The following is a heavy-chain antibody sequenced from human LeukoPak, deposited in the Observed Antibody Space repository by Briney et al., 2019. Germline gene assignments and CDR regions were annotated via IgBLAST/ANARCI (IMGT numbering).Heavy chain of an antibody. V-gene: IGHV3-23*01. CDR3: AKDPNGDYIGTFDI. Sequence: GGALRVSCANPKFNFNSYGMSWVRQAPGKGLEWVSSLSGSGYSTQYAAFVQGRFTISRDNSKNTLYLQMNSLRAEDTAVYYCAKDPNGDYIGTFDIWGQGTMVTVSS. CDR1: KFNFNSYG. J-gene: IGHJ3*02. D-gene: IGHD4-17*01. CDR2: LSGSGYST.